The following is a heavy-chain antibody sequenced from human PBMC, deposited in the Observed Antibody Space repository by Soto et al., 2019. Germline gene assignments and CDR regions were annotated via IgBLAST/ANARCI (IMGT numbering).Heavy chain of an antibody. D-gene: IGHD2-2*01. CDR3: ARDLVLRMGYCSSTGCYPYYYYGMDV. Sequence: PSETLSLTCTVSGGSVSSGSYYWSWIRQPPGKGLEWIGYIYYSGSTNYNPSLKSRVTISVDTSKNQFSLKLSSVTAADMAVYYCARDLVLRMGYCSSTGCYPYYYYGMDVWGQGTTVTVSS. V-gene: IGHV4-61*01. CDR2: IYYSGST. CDR1: GGSVSSGSYY. J-gene: IGHJ6*02.